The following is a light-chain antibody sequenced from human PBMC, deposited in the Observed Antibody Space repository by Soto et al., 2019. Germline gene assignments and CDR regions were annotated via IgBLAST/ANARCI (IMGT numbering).Light chain of an antibody. V-gene: IGKV2-28*01. J-gene: IGKJ1*01. CDR2: LAS. Sequence: DTVMTQSPLSLPVTPGEPASISCKSSQSLLHSNGYNYVDWYLQKPGQSPQLLISLASNRASGVPDRFSGSGSGTESTLKISRVEAEDVGVSCCMQHRQAPPTFGQGTKVEIK. CDR3: MQHRQAPPT. CDR1: QSLLHSNGYNY.